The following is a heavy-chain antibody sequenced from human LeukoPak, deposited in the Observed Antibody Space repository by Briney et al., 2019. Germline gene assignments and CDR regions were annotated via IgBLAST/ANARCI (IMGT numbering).Heavy chain of an antibody. V-gene: IGHV3-30*04. D-gene: IGHD6-19*01. CDR1: GFTFSSYA. CDR3: ARAPLVSSGHPFDY. CDR2: ISYDGSNK. Sequence: GRSLRLSCAASGFTFSSYAMHWVRQAPGKGLEWVAVISYDGSNKYYADSVKGRFTISRDNSKNTLYLQMNSLRAEDTAVYYCARAPLVSSGHPFDYWGQGTLVTVSS. J-gene: IGHJ4*02.